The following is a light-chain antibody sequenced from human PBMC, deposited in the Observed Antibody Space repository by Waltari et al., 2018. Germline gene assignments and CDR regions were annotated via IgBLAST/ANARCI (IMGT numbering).Light chain of an antibody. J-gene: IGKJ3*01. CDR1: QSVSSY. Sequence: ESVLTQSPATLSLSPGERATLSCRASQSVSSYLAWYQQKPGQAPRLLIYDASNRATGIPARFSGSGSGTDFTLTISSLEPEDFAVYYCQQRSTLFTFGPGTKVDIK. CDR2: DAS. V-gene: IGKV3-11*01. CDR3: QQRSTLFT.